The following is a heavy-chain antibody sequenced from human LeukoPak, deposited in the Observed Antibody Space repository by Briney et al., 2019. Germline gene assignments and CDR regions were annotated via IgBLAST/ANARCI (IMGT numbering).Heavy chain of an antibody. CDR2: IYYRGNT. Sequence: SETLSLTCSVSGGSISSYYWSWIRQPPGKGLGWIGYIYYRGNTKYNPSLRSRVTISIDTSKNQFSLKLTSVTAADTAMYYCARPKSAAGTVHDLDAFDVWGQGTMVTVSS. CDR1: GGSISSYY. D-gene: IGHD6-13*01. V-gene: IGHV4-59*08. CDR3: ARPKSAAGTVHDLDAFDV. J-gene: IGHJ3*01.